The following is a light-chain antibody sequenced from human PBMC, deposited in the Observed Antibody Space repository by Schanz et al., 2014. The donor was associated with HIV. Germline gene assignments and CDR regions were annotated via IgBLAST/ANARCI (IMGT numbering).Light chain of an antibody. V-gene: IGKV1-39*01. J-gene: IGKJ4*01. Sequence: DIQMTQSPSSLSASVGDRVTITCRASQSIRNYLNWYQQKPGKAPNLLIYLASSLQSGVPSRFSGSGSGTDFTLTIDSLQLEDFALYYCQQSFSTPLTFGGGTKVEIK. CDR3: QQSFSTPLT. CDR2: LAS. CDR1: QSIRNY.